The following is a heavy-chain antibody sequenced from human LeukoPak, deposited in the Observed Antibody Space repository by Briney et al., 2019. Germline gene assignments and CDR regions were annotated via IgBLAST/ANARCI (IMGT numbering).Heavy chain of an antibody. CDR3: ARRGYGYYYYMDV. CDR2: IYPGDSGT. Sequence: GESLKISCKTSGYSFTSYWIGWVRQMPGKGLEWMGIIYPGDSGTKYSPSFQGQVTISADKSISTAYLQWSSLKASDTAMYYCARRGYGYYYYMDVWGKGTTVTVSS. CDR1: GYSFTSYW. D-gene: IGHD5-18*01. V-gene: IGHV5-51*01. J-gene: IGHJ6*03.